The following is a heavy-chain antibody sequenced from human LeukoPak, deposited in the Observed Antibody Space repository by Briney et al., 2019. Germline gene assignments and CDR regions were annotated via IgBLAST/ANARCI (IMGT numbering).Heavy chain of an antibody. D-gene: IGHD5-12*01. CDR1: GYSFTGYG. Sequence: ASVKVSCKASGYSFTGYGINWVRQAPGQGLEWMGWISAYNGNTNYAQKVQGRATMTTDTSTSTAHMELRSLRSDDTAVYYCARVTEIVATSHYYGMDVWGKGTTATVSS. CDR2: ISAYNGNT. V-gene: IGHV1-18*04. CDR3: ARVTEIVATSHYYGMDV. J-gene: IGHJ6*04.